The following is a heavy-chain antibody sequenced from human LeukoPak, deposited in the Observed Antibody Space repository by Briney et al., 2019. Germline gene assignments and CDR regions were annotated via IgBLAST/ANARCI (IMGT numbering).Heavy chain of an antibody. Sequence: ASVKVSCKASGGTFSSYAISWVRQAPGQGLEWMGGIIPIFGTANYAQKFQGRVTITADESTSTAYMELSSLRSEDTAVYYCARTKGWPQRTPTYYYGSGTYPYYYYYYGMDVWGQGTTVTVSS. CDR2: IIPIFGTA. V-gene: IGHV1-69*13. D-gene: IGHD3-10*01. CDR1: GGTFSSYA. CDR3: ARTKGWPQRTPTYYYGSGTYPYYYYYYGMDV. J-gene: IGHJ6*02.